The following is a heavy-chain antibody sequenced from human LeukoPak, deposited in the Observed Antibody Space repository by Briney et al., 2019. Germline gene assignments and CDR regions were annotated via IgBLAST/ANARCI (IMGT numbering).Heavy chain of an antibody. V-gene: IGHV1-69*13. J-gene: IGHJ4*02. CDR3: ARDSGGIFGVIRAPDY. CDR2: VIPIFGTA. D-gene: IGHD3-3*01. Sequence: SVKVSFKASGGTFSSYAISWVRQAPGQGLEWMGGVIPIFGTANYAQKFQGRVTITADESTSTAYMELSSLRSEDTAVYYCARDSGGIFGVIRAPDYWGQGTLVTVSS. CDR1: GGTFSSYA.